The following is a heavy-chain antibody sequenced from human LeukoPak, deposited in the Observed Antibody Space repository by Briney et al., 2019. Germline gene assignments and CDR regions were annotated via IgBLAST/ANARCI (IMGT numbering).Heavy chain of an antibody. CDR2: ISAYNGNT. CDR3: ARESQDIVVVPAPYGMDV. CDR1: GYTFTSYG. D-gene: IGHD2-2*01. J-gene: IGHJ6*02. V-gene: IGHV1-18*01. Sequence: ASVKVSCKASGYTFTSYGISWVRQAPGQGLEWMGWISAYNGNTNYAQKLQGRVTMTTDTSTSTAYMELSSLRSEDTAVYYCARESQDIVVVPAPYGMDVWGQGTTVTVSS.